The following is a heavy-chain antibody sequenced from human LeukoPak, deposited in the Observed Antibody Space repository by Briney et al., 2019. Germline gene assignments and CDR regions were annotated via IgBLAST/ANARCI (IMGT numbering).Heavy chain of an antibody. Sequence: SETLSLTCAVSGYSISSGYYWGWIRQPPGKGLEWIGSIYHSGSTYYNPPLKSRVTISVDTSKNQFSLKLSSVTAADTAVYYCARHAGTGDYWGQGTLVTVSS. D-gene: IGHD3/OR15-3a*01. V-gene: IGHV4-38-2*01. CDR1: GYSISSGYY. CDR3: ARHAGTGDY. J-gene: IGHJ4*02. CDR2: IYHSGST.